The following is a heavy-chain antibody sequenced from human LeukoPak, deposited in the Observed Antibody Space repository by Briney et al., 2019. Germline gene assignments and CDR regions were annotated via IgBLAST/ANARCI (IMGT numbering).Heavy chain of an antibody. Sequence: SVKVSCKASGGTFSSYAISWVRQAPGQGLEWMGGIIPIFGTANYAQKFQGRVTITVDKSTSTAYMELSSLRSEDTAVYYCARPVAGTGYFDYWGQGTLVTVSS. D-gene: IGHD6-19*01. CDR2: IIPIFGTA. V-gene: IGHV1-69*06. CDR3: ARPVAGTGYFDY. J-gene: IGHJ4*02. CDR1: GGTFSSYA.